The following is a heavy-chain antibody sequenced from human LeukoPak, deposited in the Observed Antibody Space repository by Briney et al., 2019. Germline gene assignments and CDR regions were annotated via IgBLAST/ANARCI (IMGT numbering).Heavy chain of an antibody. CDR1: GYTFTSYD. CDR2: MNPNSGNT. D-gene: IGHD6-6*01. Sequence: GASVKVSCKASGYTFTSYDINWVRQATGQGLEWMGWMNPNSGNTGYAQKFQGRVTMTRDTSTSTVYMELSSLRSEDTAVYYCAREGLAARGGDYMDVWGKGTTVTVSS. V-gene: IGHV1-8*01. CDR3: AREGLAARGGDYMDV. J-gene: IGHJ6*03.